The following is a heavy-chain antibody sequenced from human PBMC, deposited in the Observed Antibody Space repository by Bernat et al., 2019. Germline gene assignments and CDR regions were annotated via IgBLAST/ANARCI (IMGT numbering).Heavy chain of an antibody. D-gene: IGHD2-2*01. V-gene: IGHV2-26*01. CDR2: ILSNDEK. J-gene: IGHJ4*02. Sequence: QVTLKESGPVLVKPTETLTLTCTVSGFSLSTARMGVSWIRQPPGKALEWLAHILSNDEKSYSTSLKSRLTISKDTSKSQVVLTLTNMDPVDTATYYCARLGYCSSTSCPGYYFDYWGQGTLVTVSS. CDR3: ARLGYCSSTSCPGYYFDY. CDR1: GFSLSTARMG.